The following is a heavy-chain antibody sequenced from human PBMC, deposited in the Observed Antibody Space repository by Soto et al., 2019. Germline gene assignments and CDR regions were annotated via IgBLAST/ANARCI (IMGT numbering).Heavy chain of an antibody. CDR2: IYHSGST. CDR1: GCSISSSNW. Sequence: XETLSLTCAVAGCSISSSNWWSWVRQPPVKGLEWIGEIYHSGSTNYNPSLKSRVTISVDKSKNQFSLKLSSVTAADTAVYYCARGPKIAAAEMYYYYGMDVWGQETTVTVS. CDR3: ARGPKIAAAEMYYYYGMDV. D-gene: IGHD6-13*01. V-gene: IGHV4-4*02. J-gene: IGHJ6*02.